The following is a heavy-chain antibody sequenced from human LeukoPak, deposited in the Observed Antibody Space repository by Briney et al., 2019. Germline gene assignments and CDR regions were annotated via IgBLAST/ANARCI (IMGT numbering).Heavy chain of an antibody. D-gene: IGHD6-13*01. V-gene: IGHV3-21*01. CDR1: GFTFSSYS. CDR2: ISSSSSYI. CDR3: ARGKSIAAAGNDY. J-gene: IGHJ4*02. Sequence: GGSLRPSCAASGFTFSSYSMNWVRQAPGKGLEWVSSISSSSSYIYYADSVKGRFTISRDNAKNSLYLQMNSLRAEDTAAYYCARGKSIAAAGNDYWGQGTLVTVSS.